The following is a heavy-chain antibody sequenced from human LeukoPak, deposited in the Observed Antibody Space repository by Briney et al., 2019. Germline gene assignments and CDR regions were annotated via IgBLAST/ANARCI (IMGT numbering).Heavy chain of an antibody. D-gene: IGHD6-6*01. Sequence: GASVKVSCKASGYTFTSYAMNWVRQAPGQGPEWMGWINTNTGNPTYAQGFTGRFVFSLDTSVSTAYLQISSLKAEDTAVYYCAREGGLYSSSSSWGLFDYWGQGTLVTVSS. CDR2: INTNTGNP. J-gene: IGHJ4*02. CDR1: GYTFTSYA. V-gene: IGHV7-4-1*02. CDR3: AREGGLYSSSSSWGLFDY.